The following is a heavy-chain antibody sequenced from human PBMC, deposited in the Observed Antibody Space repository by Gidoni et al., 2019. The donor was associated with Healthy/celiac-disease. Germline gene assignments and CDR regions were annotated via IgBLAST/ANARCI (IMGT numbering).Heavy chain of an antibody. CDR1: GFTIRSYG. D-gene: IGHD6-13*01. CDR3: ARDKEIAAAGTDWYFDL. V-gene: IGHV3-33*01. J-gene: IGHJ2*01. Sequence: QVQLVESGGGVVQPGRSLRLSCAASGFTIRSYGMHWVRQAPGKGLEWVAFIWYDGSNKYYADSVKGRFTISRDNSKNTLYLQMNSLRAEDTAVYYCARDKEIAAAGTDWYFDLWGRGTLVTVSS. CDR2: IWYDGSNK.